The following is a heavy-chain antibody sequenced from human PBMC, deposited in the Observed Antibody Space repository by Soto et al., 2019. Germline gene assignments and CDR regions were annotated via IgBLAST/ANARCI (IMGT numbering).Heavy chain of an antibody. CDR1: GGTFSSYA. Sequence: WASVKVSCKASGGTFSSYAISWVRQAPGQGLEWMGGIIPIFGTANYAQKFQGRVTITADESTSTAYMELSSLRSEDTAVYYCARADCTNGVCYYGHWFDPWGQGTLVTVSS. D-gene: IGHD2-8*01. J-gene: IGHJ5*02. V-gene: IGHV1-69*13. CDR3: ARADCTNGVCYYGHWFDP. CDR2: IIPIFGTA.